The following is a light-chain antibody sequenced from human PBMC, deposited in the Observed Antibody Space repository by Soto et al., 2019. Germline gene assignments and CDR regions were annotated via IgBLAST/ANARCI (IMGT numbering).Light chain of an antibody. V-gene: IGKV3-20*01. CDR3: QQYNNWRT. CDR2: GAS. J-gene: IGKJ1*01. CDR1: QSVSVRH. Sequence: VVLTQSPGTLSLSPGERATLSCRASQSVSVRHLAWYHQKPGQAPRLLIYGASSRATGIPDRISGSGSGTEFTLTISSLQSEDFAVYYCQQYNNWRTFGQGTKV.